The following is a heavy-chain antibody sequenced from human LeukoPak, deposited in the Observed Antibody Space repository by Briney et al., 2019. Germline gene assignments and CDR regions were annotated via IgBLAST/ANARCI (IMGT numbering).Heavy chain of an antibody. Sequence: PSETLSLTCAVYGGSFSGYYWSWIRQPPGKGLEWIGEINHSGSTNYNPSLKSRVTISVDTSKNQFSLKLSSVTAADTAVYYCARARGRRAFDIWGQGTMVTVSS. D-gene: IGHD6-6*01. CDR2: INHSGST. V-gene: IGHV4-34*01. J-gene: IGHJ3*02. CDR1: GGSFSGYY. CDR3: ARARGRRAFDI.